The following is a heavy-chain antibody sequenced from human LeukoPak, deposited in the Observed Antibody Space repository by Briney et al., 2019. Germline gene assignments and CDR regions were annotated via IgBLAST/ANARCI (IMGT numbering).Heavy chain of an antibody. CDR2: VSTASAYT. J-gene: IGHJ2*01. CDR1: GFTFSDYY. V-gene: IGHV3-11*05. Sequence: GGSLRLSCTASGFTFSDYYMTWIRQAPGKGLEWLSYVSTASAYTNYAGSVKGRFTISRDNAKSSLYLQLNSLTAEDTAVYYCTREDNWYFDLWGRGTLVTVSS. CDR3: TREDNWYFDL.